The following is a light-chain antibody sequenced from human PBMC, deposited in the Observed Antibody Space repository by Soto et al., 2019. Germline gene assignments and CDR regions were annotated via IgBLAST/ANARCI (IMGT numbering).Light chain of an antibody. CDR1: QGISNY. V-gene: IGKV1-27*01. CDR3: QKYNSAPIN. Sequence: DIQMTQSLSSLSASVGDRVTITCRASQGISNYLAWYQQKPGKVPKLLIYAASTLQAGVPSRFSGSGPGTDFTLTISTLQPEDGATYYCQKYNSAPINFGQGTRLEIK. J-gene: IGKJ5*01. CDR2: AAS.